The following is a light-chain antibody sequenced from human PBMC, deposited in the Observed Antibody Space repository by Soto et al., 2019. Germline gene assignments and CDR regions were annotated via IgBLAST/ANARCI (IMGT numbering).Light chain of an antibody. J-gene: IGKJ5*01. CDR1: QNVDDSH. Sequence: EIVLTQSPGTLSLSPGERATLSCRASQNVDDSHLAWYQLRPGQAPRLLIYGASTRATGIPDMFSGSGSGTDFSLTIRGLKPEDFAVYYCQQYRMSPNTFGQGTRLEIK. CDR3: QQYRMSPNT. CDR2: GAS. V-gene: IGKV3-20*01.